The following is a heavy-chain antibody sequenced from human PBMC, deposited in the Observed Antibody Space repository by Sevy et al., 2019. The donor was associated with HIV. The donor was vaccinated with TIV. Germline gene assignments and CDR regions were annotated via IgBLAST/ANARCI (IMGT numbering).Heavy chain of an antibody. CDR1: GGTFSSYA. CDR3: AVRGSQEEADGPSEAFDI. Sequence: ASVKVSCKASGGTFSSYAISWVRQAPGQGLEWMGGIIPIFGTANYAQKFQGRVTITADKSTSTAYMELSSLRSEDTAVYYCAVRGSQEEADGPSEAFDIWGQGTMVTVSS. D-gene: IGHD6-13*01. V-gene: IGHV1-69*06. J-gene: IGHJ3*02. CDR2: IIPIFGTA.